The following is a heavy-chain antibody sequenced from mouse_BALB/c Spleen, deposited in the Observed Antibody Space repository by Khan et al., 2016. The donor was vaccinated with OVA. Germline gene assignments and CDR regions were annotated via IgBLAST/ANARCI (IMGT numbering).Heavy chain of an antibody. V-gene: IGHV5-17*02. CDR2: ISGDSNTI. Sequence: EVELVESGGGLVQPGGSRKLSCAASGFTFNNYGMHWVRQAPEKGLEWVAYISGDSNTIYYVDSVKGRFTISRDNPKNTLFLQMTSPMSEDMAMYYCATSYFYGYYFDYWGPGTTLTVS. CDR1: GFTFNNYG. D-gene: IGHD1-1*01. CDR3: ATSYFYGYYFDY. J-gene: IGHJ2*01.